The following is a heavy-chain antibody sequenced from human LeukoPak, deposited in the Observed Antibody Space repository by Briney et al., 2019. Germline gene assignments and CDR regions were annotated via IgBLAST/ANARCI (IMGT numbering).Heavy chain of an antibody. CDR1: GGSFSGYY. CDR3: ARRGPDYGDYEVYFDY. CDR2: INHSGST. V-gene: IGHV4-34*01. D-gene: IGHD4-17*01. J-gene: IGHJ4*02. Sequence: SETLSLTCAVYGGSFSGYYWSWIRQPPGKGLEWIGEINHSGSTNYNPSLKSRVTISVDTSKNQFSLKLSSVTAADTAVYYCARRGPDYGDYEVYFDYWGQGTLVTVSS.